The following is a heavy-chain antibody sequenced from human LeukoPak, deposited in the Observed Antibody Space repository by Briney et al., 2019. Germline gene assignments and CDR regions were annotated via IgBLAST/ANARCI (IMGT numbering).Heavy chain of an antibody. CDR2: IYYSGST. CDR3: ARGVRMLDYYGMDV. J-gene: IGHJ6*02. D-gene: IGHD3-16*01. CDR1: GGSVSSGSYY. V-gene: IGHV4-61*01. Sequence: SETLSLTCTVSGGSVSSGSYYWSWIRQPPGKGLEWIGYIYYSGSTNYNPSLKSRVTISVDTSKNQFSLKLSSVTAADTAVYYCARGVRMLDYYGMDVWGQGTTVTVSS.